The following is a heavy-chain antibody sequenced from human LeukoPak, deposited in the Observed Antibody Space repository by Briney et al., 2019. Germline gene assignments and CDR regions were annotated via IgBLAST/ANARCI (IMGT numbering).Heavy chain of an antibody. V-gene: IGHV3-7*01. J-gene: IGHJ4*02. Sequence: GGSLRLSCAASGFTFSSYGMHWVRQAPGKGLEWVANIKQDGSEKYYVDSVKGRFTISRDNAKYSLYLQMNSLRAEDTAVYYCARVEASGYDYGAFDYWGQGTLVTVSS. CDR1: GFTFSSYG. CDR2: IKQDGSEK. CDR3: ARVEASGYDYGAFDY. D-gene: IGHD5-12*01.